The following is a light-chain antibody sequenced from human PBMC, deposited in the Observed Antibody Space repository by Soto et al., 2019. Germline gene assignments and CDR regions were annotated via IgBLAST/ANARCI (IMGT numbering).Light chain of an antibody. CDR3: QQYDDWPET. Sequence: EKVMTQSPATLSVSPGERATLSCRASQSVSSNLAWYQQKPGQAPRLLIYDASTRATGIPARFSGSGSGTEFTLTITSLQSEDLAVYDCQQYDDWPETFGPGTKVEIK. CDR1: QSVSSN. J-gene: IGKJ1*01. V-gene: IGKV3-15*01. CDR2: DAS.